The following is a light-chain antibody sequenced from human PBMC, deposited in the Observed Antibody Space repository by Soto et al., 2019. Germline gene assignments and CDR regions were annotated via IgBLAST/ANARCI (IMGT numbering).Light chain of an antibody. V-gene: IGKV3-20*01. Sequence: EIVLTQSPGTLSFFPGESATLSCRASHRVASSHLAWYRQKPGQAPWLLIYGASNRATGTPDRFSGSGSGTDFTLTISRQEAEDSAVYYCQHYGSSPPYTFGQGTKLKIK. J-gene: IGKJ2*01. CDR2: GAS. CDR1: HRVASSH. CDR3: QHYGSSPPYT.